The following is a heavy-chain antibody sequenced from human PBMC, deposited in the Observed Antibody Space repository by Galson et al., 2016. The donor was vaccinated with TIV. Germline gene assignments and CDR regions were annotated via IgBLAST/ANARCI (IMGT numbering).Heavy chain of an antibody. CDR2: ISDTFRFI. V-gene: IGHV3-21*01. J-gene: IGHJ6*03. CDR1: GFSFSSYS. D-gene: IGHD5-12*01. CDR3: ARVRTDYRGSHYMDV. Sequence: SLRLSCAASGFSFSSYSMNWVRQAPGKGLEWVSFISDTFRFIYYGDSVQGRFAISGDNAKNTLYLELNSLRAEDTAVYYCARVRTDYRGSHYMDVWGKGTTVTVSS.